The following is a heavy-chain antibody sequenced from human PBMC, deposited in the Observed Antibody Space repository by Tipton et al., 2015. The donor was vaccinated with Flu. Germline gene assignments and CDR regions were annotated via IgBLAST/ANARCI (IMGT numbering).Heavy chain of an antibody. CDR3: AGGRGSGSSIYYYYYYGMDV. CDR1: GGSISSGGYY. CDR2: IYYSGST. D-gene: IGHD3-10*01. Sequence: TLSLTCTVSGGSISSGGYYWSWIRQHPGKGLEWIGYIYYSGSTYYNPSLKSRVTTSVDTSKNQFSLKLSSVTAADTAVYYCAGGRGSGSSIYYYYYYGMDVWDQGP. J-gene: IGHJ6*02. V-gene: IGHV4-31*03.